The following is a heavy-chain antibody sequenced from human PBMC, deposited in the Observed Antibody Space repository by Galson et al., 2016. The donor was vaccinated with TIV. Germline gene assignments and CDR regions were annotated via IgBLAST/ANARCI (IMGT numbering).Heavy chain of an antibody. CDR2: INPNSGGT. J-gene: IGHJ3*02. V-gene: IGHV1-2*04. CDR1: GYTFTEYY. Sequence: SVKVSCKASGYTFTEYYIHWVRQAPGQGLEWMGWINPNSGGTMYAQKFQGSVTMTRDTSITIAYMALSRLKSDDTGVYYCAKIGTEHDAFDIWGQGTMVTVFS. CDR3: AKIGTEHDAFDI. D-gene: IGHD1-26*01.